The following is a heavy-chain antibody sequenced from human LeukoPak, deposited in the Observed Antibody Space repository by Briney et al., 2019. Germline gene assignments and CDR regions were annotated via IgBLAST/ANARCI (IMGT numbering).Heavy chain of an antibody. Sequence: QAGGSLRLSCAASGFTFSSYGMSWVRQAPGKGLEWVSAISGSGGSTYYADSVKGRFTISRDNSKNTLYLQMNSLRAEDTAVYYCAREGGYYDSSGYVNAFDIWGQGTMVTVSS. J-gene: IGHJ3*02. CDR1: GFTFSSYG. D-gene: IGHD3-22*01. CDR2: ISGSGGST. CDR3: AREGGYYDSSGYVNAFDI. V-gene: IGHV3-23*01.